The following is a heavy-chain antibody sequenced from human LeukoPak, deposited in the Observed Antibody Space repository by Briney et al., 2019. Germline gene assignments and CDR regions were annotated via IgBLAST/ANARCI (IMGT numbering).Heavy chain of an antibody. CDR1: GFTFSSYA. CDR3: ANDAYFRVVPQGMDV. Sequence: GGSLRLSCAASGFTFSSYAMSWVRQAPGKGLEWVSAISGSGGSTYYADSVKGRFTISRDNSKNTLYLQMNSLRAEDTAVYYCANDAYFRVVPQGMDVWGQGTTVTVSS. CDR2: ISGSGGST. V-gene: IGHV3-23*01. J-gene: IGHJ6*02. D-gene: IGHD3-3*01.